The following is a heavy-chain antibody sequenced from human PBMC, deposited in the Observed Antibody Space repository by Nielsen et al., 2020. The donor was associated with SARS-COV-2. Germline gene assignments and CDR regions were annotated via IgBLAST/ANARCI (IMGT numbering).Heavy chain of an antibody. J-gene: IGHJ5*02. CDR3: TTIVVVPAATNWFDP. CDR1: GFTFSNAW. Sequence: GGSLRLSCAASGFTFSNAWMSWVRQAPGKGLEWVGRIKSKTDGGTTDYAAPVKGRFTISRDDSKNTLYLQMNSLKTEDTAVHYCTTIVVVPAATNWFDPWGQGTLVTVSS. CDR2: IKSKTDGGTT. V-gene: IGHV3-15*01. D-gene: IGHD2-2*01.